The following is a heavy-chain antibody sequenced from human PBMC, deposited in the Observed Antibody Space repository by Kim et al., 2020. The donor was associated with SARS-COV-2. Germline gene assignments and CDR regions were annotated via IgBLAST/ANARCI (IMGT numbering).Heavy chain of an antibody. J-gene: IGHJ5*02. CDR3: AREKDYYGSGANNWFDP. V-gene: IGHV3-48*02. D-gene: IGHD3-10*01. CDR1: GFTFSSYS. CDR2: ISSSSSTI. Sequence: GGSLRLSCAASGFTFSSYSMNWVRQAPGKGLEWVSYISSSSSTIYYADSVKGRFTISRDNAKNSLYLQMNSLRDEDTAVYYCAREKDYYGSGANNWFDPWGQGTLVTVSS.